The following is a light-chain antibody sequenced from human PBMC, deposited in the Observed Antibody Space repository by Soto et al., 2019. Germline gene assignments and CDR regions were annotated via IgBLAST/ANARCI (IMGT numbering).Light chain of an antibody. V-gene: IGKV3-15*01. J-gene: IGKJ1*01. CDR3: QQYNDWPPWT. CDR1: QYISSN. Sequence: EIGMPQSPVTLSVSPGARAPLSCTSSQYISSNLAWYQQKPGQAPRLLIYAVSARATGIPARFSGSGSGTEFTLTINGLQSEDFAVYYCQQYNDWPPWTSGQGTKVDI. CDR2: AVS.